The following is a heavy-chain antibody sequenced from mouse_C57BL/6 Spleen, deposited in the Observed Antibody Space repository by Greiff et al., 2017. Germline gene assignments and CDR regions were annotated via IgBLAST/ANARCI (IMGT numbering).Heavy chain of an antibody. CDR3: ASLTGTRGDYFDY. D-gene: IGHD4-1*01. J-gene: IGHJ2*01. CDR1: GFTFSSYG. V-gene: IGHV5-6*01. CDR2: ISSGGSYT. Sequence: EVKLVESGGDLVKPGGSLKLSCAASGFTFSSYGMSWVRQTPDKRLEWVATISSGGSYTYYPDSVKGRFTISRDNAKNTLYLQMSSLKSEDTAMYYCASLTGTRGDYFDYWGQGTTLTVSS.